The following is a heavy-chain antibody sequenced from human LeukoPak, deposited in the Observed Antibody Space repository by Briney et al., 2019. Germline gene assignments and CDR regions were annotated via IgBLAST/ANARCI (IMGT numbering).Heavy chain of an antibody. D-gene: IGHD6-13*01. CDR2: IYYSGST. J-gene: IGHJ4*02. V-gene: IGHV4-59*01. CDR1: GGSISSYY. Sequence: WETLSLTCTVSGGSISSYYWSWLRQPPGKGLEWIGYIYYSGSTNYNPSLKSRVTISVDTCKNQFSLKLSSVTAADTAIYYCARERRVSGYSSSWYVDYWGQGTLVTVSS. CDR3: ARERRVSGYSSSWYVDY.